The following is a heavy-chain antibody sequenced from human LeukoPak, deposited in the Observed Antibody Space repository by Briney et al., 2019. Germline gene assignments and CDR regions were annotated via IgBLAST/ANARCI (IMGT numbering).Heavy chain of an antibody. D-gene: IGHD6-19*01. Sequence: SGGSLRLSCAASGFTFSNAWMSWVRQAPGKWREWVGRIISKTDGGTTDYAAPVKGRFTISRDDSKNTLFLQMSSLKTEDIAVYYFAKYSSGSFDNWGQGTLVTVSS. CDR1: GFTFSNAW. V-gene: IGHV3-15*01. CDR3: AKYSSGSFDN. CDR2: IISKTDGGTT. J-gene: IGHJ4*02.